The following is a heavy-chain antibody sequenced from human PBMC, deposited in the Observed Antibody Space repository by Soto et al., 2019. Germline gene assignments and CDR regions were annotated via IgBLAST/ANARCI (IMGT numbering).Heavy chain of an antibody. CDR2: IYYSGST. D-gene: IGHD3-9*01. J-gene: IGHJ5*02. CDR1: GGSISSYY. CDR3: ARQNYDILTGYFNWFDP. V-gene: IGHV4-59*08. Sequence: SETLSLTCTVSGGSISSYYWSWIRQPPGKGLEWIGYIYYSGSTNYNPSLKSRVTISVDTSKNQFSLKLSSVTAADTAVYYCARQNYDILTGYFNWFDPWGQGTLVTVSS.